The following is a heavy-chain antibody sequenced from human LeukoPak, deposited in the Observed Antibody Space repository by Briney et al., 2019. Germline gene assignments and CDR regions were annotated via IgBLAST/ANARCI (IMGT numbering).Heavy chain of an antibody. CDR3: ARRGLRYYYDSSGTPVDY. Sequence: PSETLSLTCAVYSGSFSGYYWSWIRQPPGKGLEWIGEINHSGSTNYNPSLKSRVTISVDTSKNQFSLKLSSVTAADTAVYYCARRGLRYYYDSSGTPVDYWGQGTLVTVSS. CDR1: SGSFSGYY. J-gene: IGHJ4*02. CDR2: INHSGST. D-gene: IGHD3-22*01. V-gene: IGHV4-34*01.